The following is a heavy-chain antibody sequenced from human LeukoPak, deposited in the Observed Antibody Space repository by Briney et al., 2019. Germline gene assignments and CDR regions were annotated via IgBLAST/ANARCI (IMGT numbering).Heavy chain of an antibody. D-gene: IGHD4-17*01. CDR2: ISNSGGNT. Sequence: GGSLRLSCAASGFTFSSHAMNWVRQAPGKGLDWVSGISNSGGNTYYADSVKGRFTISRDNSKNTLYLQMNSLRAEDTAVYYCAKDLCGDYDFDYWGQGTLVTVSS. CDR1: GFTFSSHA. CDR3: AKDLCGDYDFDY. V-gene: IGHV3-23*01. J-gene: IGHJ4*02.